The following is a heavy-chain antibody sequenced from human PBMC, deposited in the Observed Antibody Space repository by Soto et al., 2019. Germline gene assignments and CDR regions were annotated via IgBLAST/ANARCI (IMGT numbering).Heavy chain of an antibody. CDR2: IYRTGST. CDR1: GGAFTSNNW. J-gene: IGHJ4*02. Sequence: SETLSLTCAVSGGAFTSNNWWTLFRQPPGQSLGSIVDIYRTGSTNSNPSRNSRVTISLAKSENQFSLNVTSLPAAATAVYYCASRVEGITGDYWGKGTVV. V-gene: IGHV4-4*02. D-gene: IGHD3-10*01. CDR3: ASRVEGITGDY.